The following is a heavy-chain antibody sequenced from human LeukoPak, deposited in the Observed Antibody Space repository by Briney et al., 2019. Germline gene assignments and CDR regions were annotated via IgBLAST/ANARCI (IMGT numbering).Heavy chain of an antibody. Sequence: ASVKVSCKASGYTFTNYGISWVRQAPGQGLEWMGWISIYNGNTDYAQKLRGRVTMTTDTSTSTAYMELRSLRSDDTAVYYCARDPHLAVRGAYWGQGTLVTVSS. J-gene: IGHJ4*02. CDR1: GYTFTNYG. CDR2: ISIYNGNT. D-gene: IGHD2-21*01. V-gene: IGHV1-18*01. CDR3: ARDPHLAVRGAY.